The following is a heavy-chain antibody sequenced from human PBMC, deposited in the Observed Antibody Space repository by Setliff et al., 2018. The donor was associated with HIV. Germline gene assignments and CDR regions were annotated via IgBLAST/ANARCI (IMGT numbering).Heavy chain of an antibody. CDR1: GSSISSNYY. D-gene: IGHD6-13*01. CDR2: IDASAST. J-gene: IGHJ5*02. CDR3: ARIGSGWSVGWFDP. V-gene: IGHV4-38-2*02. Sequence: SETLSLTCTVSGSSISSNYYWAWIRQAPGKGLEWIGCIDASASTYYIPSLKSRATISIDTSKNQLSPKLRSVTAADTAVYYCARIGSGWSVGWFDPWGQGTLVTVSS.